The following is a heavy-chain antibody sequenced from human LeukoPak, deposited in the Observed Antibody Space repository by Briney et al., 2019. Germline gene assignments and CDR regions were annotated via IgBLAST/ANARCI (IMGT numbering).Heavy chain of an antibody. CDR1: GGSINSGNYY. Sequence: PSETLSLTCTVSGGSINSGNYYWSWIRQPAGKRLEWIGRTYSSGSTTYNPSLRSRVTISVDTSKNQFSLRLNSVTAADTAVYYCARAGGVLGYFDYWGQGNLVTVSS. D-gene: IGHD3-10*01. V-gene: IGHV4-61*02. CDR2: TYSSGST. CDR3: ARAGGVLGYFDY. J-gene: IGHJ4*02.